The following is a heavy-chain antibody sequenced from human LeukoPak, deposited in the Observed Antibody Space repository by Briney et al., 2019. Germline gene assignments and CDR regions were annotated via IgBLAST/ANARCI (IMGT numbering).Heavy chain of an antibody. Sequence: GGSLRLSCAASGFTFSSYAMHWVRQAPGEGLEWVAVVSYDGSNKYYADSVKGRFTISRDNSKNTLYLQMNSLRAEDTAVYYCARDLWEYYYDSSGSPPNYWGQGTLVTVSS. CDR3: ARDLWEYYYDSSGSPPNY. D-gene: IGHD3-22*01. CDR1: GFTFSSYA. J-gene: IGHJ4*02. V-gene: IGHV3-30-3*01. CDR2: VSYDGSNK.